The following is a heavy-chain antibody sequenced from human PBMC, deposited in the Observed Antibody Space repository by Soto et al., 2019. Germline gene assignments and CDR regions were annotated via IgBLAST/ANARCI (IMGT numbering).Heavy chain of an antibody. CDR2: ISSNGGST. CDR1: GFTFSSYA. D-gene: IGHD2-15*01. Sequence: GGSLSLSCSASGFTFSSYAMHWVRQAPGKGLGYVSAISSNGGSTYYADSVKGRFTISRDNSKNTLYLQMSSLRAEDTAVYYSVKDYEGSGPFDYWGQGTLVTVSS. V-gene: IGHV3-64D*06. J-gene: IGHJ4*02. CDR3: VKDYEGSGPFDY.